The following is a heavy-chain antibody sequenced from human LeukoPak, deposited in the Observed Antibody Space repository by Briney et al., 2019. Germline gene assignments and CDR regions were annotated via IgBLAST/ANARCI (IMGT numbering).Heavy chain of an antibody. CDR3: ARDGLIAAAGAEYFQH. J-gene: IGHJ1*01. CDR2: IKQDGSEK. Sequence: PGGSLRLSCAASGFTFSSYWMSWVRQAPGKGLEWVANIKQDGSEKYYVDSVKGRFTISRDNAKNSLYLQMNSLRAEDTAVYYCARDGLIAAAGAEYFQHWGQGTLVTVSS. D-gene: IGHD6-13*01. V-gene: IGHV3-7*01. CDR1: GFTFSSYW.